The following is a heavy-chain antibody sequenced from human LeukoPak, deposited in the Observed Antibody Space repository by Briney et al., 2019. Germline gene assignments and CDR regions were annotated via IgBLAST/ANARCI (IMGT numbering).Heavy chain of an antibody. D-gene: IGHD5-24*01. CDR1: GYSFTSYW. CDR3: ARVRRDGYNPIHAFDI. CDR2: IYPGDSDT. J-gene: IGHJ3*02. V-gene: IGHV5-51*01. Sequence: GESLKISCXGSGYSFTSYWIGWVRQMPGKGLEWMGIIYPGDSDTRYSPSFQGQVTISADKSISTAYLQWSSLKASDTAMYYCARVRRDGYNPIHAFDIWGQGTMVTVSS.